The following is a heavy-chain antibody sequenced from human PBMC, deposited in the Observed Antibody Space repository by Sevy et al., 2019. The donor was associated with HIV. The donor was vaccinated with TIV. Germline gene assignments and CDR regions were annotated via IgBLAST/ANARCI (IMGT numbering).Heavy chain of an antibody. V-gene: IGHV1-69*13. J-gene: IGHJ6*02. CDR3: ARVETRYDFWSGYYKHYYYGMDV. D-gene: IGHD3-3*01. Sequence: ASVKVSCKASGGTFSSYAISWVRQAPGQGLEWMGGIIPIFGTANYAQKFQGRVTITADESTSTAYMELSSLRSEDTAVYYFARVETRYDFWSGYYKHYYYGMDVWGQRTTVTVSS. CDR2: IIPIFGTA. CDR1: GGTFSSYA.